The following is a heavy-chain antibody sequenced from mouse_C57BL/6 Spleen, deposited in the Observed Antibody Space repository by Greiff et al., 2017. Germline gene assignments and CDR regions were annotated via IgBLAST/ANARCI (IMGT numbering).Heavy chain of an antibody. CDR2: IDPSDSYT. CDR1: GYTFTSYW. D-gene: IGHD6-1*01. Sequence: QVQLQQPGAELVRPGTSVKLSCKASGYTFTSYWMHWVKQRPGQGLEWIGVIDPSDSYTNYNQKFKGKATLTVDTSSSTAYMQLSSLTSEDSAVYYCAEEGSPFAWWGQGTLGTVSA. J-gene: IGHJ3*01. V-gene: IGHV1-59*01. CDR3: AEEGSPFAW.